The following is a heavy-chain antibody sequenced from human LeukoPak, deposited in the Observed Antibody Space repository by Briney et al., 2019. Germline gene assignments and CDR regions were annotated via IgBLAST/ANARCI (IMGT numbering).Heavy chain of an antibody. J-gene: IGHJ4*02. V-gene: IGHV4-61*02. D-gene: IGHD3-3*01. CDR1: GGSFSSPNYY. CDR3: AREDYNFL. Sequence: SETLSLTCTVSGGSFSSPNYYWSWIRQPAGKGLEWIGRIYTTGFTNYHPSLKSRVTVSIDTSKNQFYLKLTSVTAADTAVYYCAREDYNFLWGQGTLVTASS. CDR2: IYTTGFT.